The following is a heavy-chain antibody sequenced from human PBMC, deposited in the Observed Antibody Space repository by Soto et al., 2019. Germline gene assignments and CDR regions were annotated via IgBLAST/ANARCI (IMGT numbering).Heavy chain of an antibody. Sequence: EVQLVESGGGLIQPGGSLRLSCAASGFTFSSYWMHWVRQAPGKGPVWVSRMNSDGTYINYADFVKGRFTISRDNTKNTLYLQMNSLRAEDTAVYYCAAYNYGPPFEYWAREPCSPSPQ. CDR2: MNSDGTYI. CDR1: GFTFSSYW. J-gene: IGHJ4*02. D-gene: IGHD5-18*01. CDR3: AAYNYGPPFEY. V-gene: IGHV3-74*01.